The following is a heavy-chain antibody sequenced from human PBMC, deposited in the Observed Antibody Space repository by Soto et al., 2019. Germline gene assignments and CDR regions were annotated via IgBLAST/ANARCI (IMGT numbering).Heavy chain of an antibody. CDR2: IIPIFGTA. Sequence: GASVKVSCKASGGTFSSYAISWVRQAPGQGLEWMGGIIPIFGTANYAQKFQGRVTITADESTSTAYMELSSLRSEDTAVYYCAREGIAARGLDYWGQGTLVTVSS. D-gene: IGHD6-6*01. CDR3: AREGIAARGLDY. V-gene: IGHV1-69*13. CDR1: GGTFSSYA. J-gene: IGHJ4*02.